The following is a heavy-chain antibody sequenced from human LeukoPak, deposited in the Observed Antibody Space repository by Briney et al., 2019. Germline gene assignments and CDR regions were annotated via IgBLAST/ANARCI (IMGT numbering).Heavy chain of an antibody. CDR3: ARDNGIAVIGSGGGWFDP. D-gene: IGHD6-19*01. Sequence: GGSLRLSCAASGFTFDDYGVSWVRQAPGKGLEWVSAINWNGGSTGYGDSVKGRFTISRDNAKNSLYLQMNSLRAEDTALYNCARDNGIAVIGSGGGWFDPWGQGTRVTVSS. CDR2: INWNGGST. J-gene: IGHJ5*02. V-gene: IGHV3-20*01. CDR1: GFTFDDYG.